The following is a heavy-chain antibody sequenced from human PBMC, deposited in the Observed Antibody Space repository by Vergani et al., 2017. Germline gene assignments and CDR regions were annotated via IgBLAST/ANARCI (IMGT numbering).Heavy chain of an antibody. V-gene: IGHV1-69*01. D-gene: IGHD4-23*01. CDR2: IIPIFGTA. CDR1: GGTFSSYA. Sequence: QVQLVQSGAEVKKPGSSVKVSCKASGGTFSSYAISWVRQAPGQGLEWMGGIIPIFGTANYAQKFQGRVTITADESTGTAYMELSSLRSEETAVYYFAREVVTPPYYYYYMDVWDKGTTVTVSS. CDR3: AREVVTPPYYYYYMDV. J-gene: IGHJ6*03.